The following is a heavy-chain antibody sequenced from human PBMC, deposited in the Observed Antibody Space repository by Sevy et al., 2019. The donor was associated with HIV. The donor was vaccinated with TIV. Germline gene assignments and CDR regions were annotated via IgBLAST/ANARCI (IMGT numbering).Heavy chain of an antibody. V-gene: IGHV3-7*01. D-gene: IGHD3-10*01. Sequence: GSSLRLSCAASGFSFSNYWMHWVRQAPGKGLEWVANIKQDESERYYVASVKGRFTISRDNAKNSVYLGMNSLRPDDTAIYYCAKGNSGSFDYWGQGTLVTVSS. CDR2: IKQDESER. J-gene: IGHJ4*02. CDR1: GFSFSNYW. CDR3: AKGNSGSFDY.